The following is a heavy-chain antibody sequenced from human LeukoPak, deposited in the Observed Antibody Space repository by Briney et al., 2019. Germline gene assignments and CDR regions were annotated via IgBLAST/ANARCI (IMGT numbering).Heavy chain of an antibody. Sequence: PGGSLRLSCAASGFTFSSYWMSWVRQAPGKGLEWVANIKQDGSEKYYVDSVKGRFTISRGNAKNSLYLQMNSLRAEDTAVYSCARSVYYYDSSGQDAFDIWGQGTMVTVSS. CDR3: ARSVYYYDSSGQDAFDI. CDR2: IKQDGSEK. CDR1: GFTFSSYW. J-gene: IGHJ3*02. V-gene: IGHV3-7*01. D-gene: IGHD3-22*01.